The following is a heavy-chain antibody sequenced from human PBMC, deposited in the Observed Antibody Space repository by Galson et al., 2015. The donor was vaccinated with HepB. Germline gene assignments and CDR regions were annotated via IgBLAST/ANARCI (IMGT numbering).Heavy chain of an antibody. CDR3: ARGGLLLWFGELSDY. V-gene: IGHV3-33*01. CDR1: GFTFSSYG. D-gene: IGHD3-10*01. CDR2: IWYDGSNK. Sequence: SLRLSCAASGFTFSSYGMHWVRQAPGKGLEWVAVIWYDGSNKYYADSVKGRFTISRDNSKNTLYLQMNSLRAEDTAVYYCARGGLLLWFGELSDYWGQGTLVTVSS. J-gene: IGHJ4*02.